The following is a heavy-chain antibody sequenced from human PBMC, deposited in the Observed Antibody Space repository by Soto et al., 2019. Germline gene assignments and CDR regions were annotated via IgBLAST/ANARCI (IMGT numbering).Heavy chain of an antibody. CDR1: GGSISSGGYS. J-gene: IGHJ4*02. CDR3: ARGKPLPFDY. Sequence: QLHLQESGSGLLKPSQTLSLTCAVSGGSISSGGYSWSWFRQPPGKGLEWIGFIYHSGSTFYSPSLESRVTISLDRSKNQFSLKLSSVTAAATAVYYCARGKPLPFDYWGQGTLVTVSS. V-gene: IGHV4-30-2*01. CDR2: IYHSGST. D-gene: IGHD2-15*01.